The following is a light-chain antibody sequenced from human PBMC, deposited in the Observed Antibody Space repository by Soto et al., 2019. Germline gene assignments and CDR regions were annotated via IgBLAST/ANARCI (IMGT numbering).Light chain of an antibody. J-gene: IGKJ4*01. V-gene: IGKV3-20*01. CDR1: QSVSSSY. Sequence: EIVLTQSPGTLSLSPGERDTLSCRASQSVSSSYLAWYQQKPGQPPRLLIYGASSRATGIPDRFSGSGSGTDFTLTISRLEPEDFAVYYCQQYGSSPLTFGGGTKMEIK. CDR2: GAS. CDR3: QQYGSSPLT.